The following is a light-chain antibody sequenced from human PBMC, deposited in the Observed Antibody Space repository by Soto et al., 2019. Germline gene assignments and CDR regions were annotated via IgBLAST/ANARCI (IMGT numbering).Light chain of an antibody. CDR3: QQYNSYSLT. Sequence: DIQMTQSPSTLSASVGDRVTITCRASQSISDRLAWYQQKPGKAPKVLIYKASTLESGVTSRFSGSGSGTEFTLTISSLQPDDFATYYCQQYNSYSLTFGGGTKVEIK. CDR1: QSISDR. CDR2: KAS. J-gene: IGKJ4*01. V-gene: IGKV1-5*03.